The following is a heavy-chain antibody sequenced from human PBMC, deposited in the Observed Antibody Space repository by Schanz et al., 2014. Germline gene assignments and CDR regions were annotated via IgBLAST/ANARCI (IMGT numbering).Heavy chain of an antibody. D-gene: IGHD3-10*01. J-gene: IGHJ6*02. CDR1: GFTFITYT. V-gene: IGHV3-21*02. Sequence: EVLLVESGGGLVKPGGSLRLSCEASGFTFITYTMNWVRQAPGKGLEWVSSISGRSSHIYYADSVKGRFSISRDNAKNSLYLQLNSLRAEDTAVYYCARDFDDRRGYGSGYCLGDCMDAWGQGTTVTVSS. CDR3: ARDFDDRRGYGSGYCLGDCMDA. CDR2: ISGRSSHI.